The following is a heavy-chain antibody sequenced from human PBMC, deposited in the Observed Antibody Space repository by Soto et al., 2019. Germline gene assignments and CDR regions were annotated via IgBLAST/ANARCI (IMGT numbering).Heavy chain of an antibody. CDR2: IYYSGNT. J-gene: IGHJ5*02. Sequence: PSETLSLTCSVSGGSISSGYYYWSWIRQPPGKGLEWIGNIYYSGNTYYNPSLKSRLIISIDTSKNQFSLKVGSVTAADTAVYYCARHGPGTGYCSGGSCYSVGVWFDPWGQGTMVTVYS. D-gene: IGHD2-15*01. CDR3: ARHGPGTGYCSGGSCYSVGVWFDP. CDR1: GGSISSGYYY. V-gene: IGHV4-30-4*01.